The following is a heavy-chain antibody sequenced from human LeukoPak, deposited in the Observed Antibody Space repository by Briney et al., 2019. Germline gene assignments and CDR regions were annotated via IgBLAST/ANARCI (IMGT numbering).Heavy chain of an antibody. Sequence: PSETLSLTCTVSGGSISSSSYYWGWIRQPPGKGLEWIGSIYYSGSTYYNPSLKSRVTISVDTSKNQFSLKPSSVTAADTAVYYCARAPKLDSSGYLGFDYWGQGTLVTVSS. CDR1: GGSISSSSYY. D-gene: IGHD3-22*01. CDR2: IYYSGST. J-gene: IGHJ4*02. V-gene: IGHV4-39*01. CDR3: ARAPKLDSSGYLGFDY.